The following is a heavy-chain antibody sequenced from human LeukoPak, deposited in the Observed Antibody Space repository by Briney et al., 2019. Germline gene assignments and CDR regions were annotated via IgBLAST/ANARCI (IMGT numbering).Heavy chain of an antibody. J-gene: IGHJ4*02. CDR2: ISYDGSNK. V-gene: IGHV3-30*18. CDR3: AKDVSAQWLVHSFDY. D-gene: IGHD6-19*01. Sequence: GSLRLSCAASGFTFSSYGMHWVRQAPGKGLEWVAVISYDGSNKSYADSVKGRFTISRDNSKNTLYLQMNSLRAEDTAVYYCAKDVSAQWLVHSFDYWGQGTLVTVSS. CDR1: GFTFSSYG.